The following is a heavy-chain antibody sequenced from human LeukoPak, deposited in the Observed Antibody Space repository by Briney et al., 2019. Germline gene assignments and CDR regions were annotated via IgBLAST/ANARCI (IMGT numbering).Heavy chain of an antibody. J-gene: IGHJ6*03. Sequence: SETLSLTCTVSGGSISSYYWSWIRQPAGKGLEWIGRIYTSGSTNYNPSLKSRVTMSVDTSKNQFSLKLSSVTAADTAVYYCARDYDFWSGYAPKDYYYYMDVWGKGTTVTVSS. CDR1: GGSISSYY. V-gene: IGHV4-4*07. CDR2: IYTSGST. D-gene: IGHD3-3*01. CDR3: ARDYDFWSGYAPKDYYYYMDV.